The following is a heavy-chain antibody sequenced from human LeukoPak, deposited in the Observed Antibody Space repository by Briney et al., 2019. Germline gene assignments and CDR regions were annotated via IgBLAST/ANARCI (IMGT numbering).Heavy chain of an antibody. CDR1: GGSISSYY. CDR3: ARGGWFDP. V-gene: IGHV4-59*01. Sequence: SETLSLTCTVSGGSISSYYWSWIRQPPGKGLEWIGYIYYSGSTNYNPSLKSRVTISVDTSKNQFSLKLSSVTAADTAVYYCARGGWFDPWGQGTLVTVSS. J-gene: IGHJ5*02. CDR2: IYYSGST.